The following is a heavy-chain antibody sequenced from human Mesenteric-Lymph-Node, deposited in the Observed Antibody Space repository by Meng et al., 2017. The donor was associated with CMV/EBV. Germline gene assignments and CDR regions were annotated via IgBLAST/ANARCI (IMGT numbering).Heavy chain of an antibody. Sequence: GESLKISCTGSGYSFTSYSIRWVRQMPGKGLEWMGIISPGDSDNKYTQSFQGQFTMSANKSISTPYLQLSSLKASDTAMYYCARLNDVLSGYPPRFFDYWGQGTLVTVSS. CDR3: ARLNDVLSGYPPRFFDY. J-gene: IGHJ4*02. V-gene: IGHV5-51*01. CDR2: ISPGDSDN. CDR1: GYSFTSYS. D-gene: IGHD3-3*01.